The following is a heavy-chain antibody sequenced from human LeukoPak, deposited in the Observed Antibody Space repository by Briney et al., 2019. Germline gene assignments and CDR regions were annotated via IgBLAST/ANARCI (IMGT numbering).Heavy chain of an antibody. CDR3: ARNLNYPDGGSSFDFDY. V-gene: IGHV3-7*03. CDR1: GFIFSRNG. D-gene: IGHD4-23*01. J-gene: IGHJ4*02. CDR2: IRQDGSQY. Sequence: GGSLRLSCEPSGFIFSRNGMPWVRQAPGKGLEWVANIRQDGSQYNYLDTVKGRFTISRDNAKNSLYLQMNSLRAEDTAIYFCARNLNYPDGGSSFDFDYWGQGTLVTVSS.